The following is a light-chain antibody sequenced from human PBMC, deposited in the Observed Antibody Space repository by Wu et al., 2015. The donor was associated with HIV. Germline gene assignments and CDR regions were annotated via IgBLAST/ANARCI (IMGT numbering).Light chain of an antibody. J-gene: IGKJ4*01. V-gene: IGKV3-15*01. Sequence: EIVMTQSPATLSVSPGERATLSCRASQSVSSILAWYQQKPGQAPRLLIYGASTRATGIPARFSGSGSGTEFTLTISSMQSEDFAVYYCQQYSNWLTFGGGTKVEIK. CDR3: QQYSNWLT. CDR2: GAS. CDR1: QSVSSI.